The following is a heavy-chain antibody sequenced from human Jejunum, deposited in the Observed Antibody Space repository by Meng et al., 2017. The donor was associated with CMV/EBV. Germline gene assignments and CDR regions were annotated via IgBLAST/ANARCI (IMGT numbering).Heavy chain of an antibody. J-gene: IGHJ4*02. D-gene: IGHD2-2*01. CDR2: INHSGSA. CDR1: GGSFSGYH. Sequence: GGSFSGYHWSWLRQSPGQGLEWIGQINHSGSAIYNPSLRRRVPISEDTSKNQFSLRLTSVTAADTATYYCARYYCASSNCYPFDSWGQGELVTVSS. CDR3: ARYYCASSNCYPFDS. V-gene: IGHV4-34*01.